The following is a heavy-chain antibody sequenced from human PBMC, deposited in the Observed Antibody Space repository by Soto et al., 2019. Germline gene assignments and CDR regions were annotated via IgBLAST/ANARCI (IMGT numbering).Heavy chain of an antibody. CDR2: INHSGST. CDR3: AIRRYSYLF. J-gene: IGHJ4*02. V-gene: IGHV4-34*01. D-gene: IGHD5-18*01. CDR1: GGSFSGYY. Sequence: SETLSLTCAVYGGSFSGYYWSWIRQPPGKGLEWIGEINHSGSTNYNPSLESRVTISVDTSKNQFSLKLSSVTAADTAVYYCAIRRYSYLFWGQGTLVTVSS.